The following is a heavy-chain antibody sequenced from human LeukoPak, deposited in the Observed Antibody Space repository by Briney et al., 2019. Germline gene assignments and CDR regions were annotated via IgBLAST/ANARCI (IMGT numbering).Heavy chain of an antibody. CDR3: ARDRAYYYGSGGNQGLGY. CDR1: GFTFSSYA. V-gene: IGHV3-30*04. J-gene: IGHJ4*02. Sequence: GSLRLSCAASGFTFSSYAMHWVRQAPGKGLEWVAVISYDGSNKYYADSVKGRFTISRDNSRNTLYLQVNSLRAEDTAVYYCARDRAYYYGSGGNQGLGYWGQGTLVTVSS. CDR2: ISYDGSNK. D-gene: IGHD3-10*01.